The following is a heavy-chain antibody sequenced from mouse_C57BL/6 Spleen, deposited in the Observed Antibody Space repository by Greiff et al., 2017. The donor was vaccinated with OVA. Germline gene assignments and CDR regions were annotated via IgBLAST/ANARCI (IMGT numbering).Heavy chain of an antibody. Sequence: VQLQQSGAELVKPGASVKLSCKASGYTFTSYWMHWVKQRPGQGLEWIGMIHPNSGSTNYNEKFKSKATLTVDKSSSTAYMQLSSLTSEDSAVYYCARSDAKSAMDYWGQGTSVTVSS. D-gene: IGHD6-1*01. J-gene: IGHJ4*01. CDR2: IHPNSGST. V-gene: IGHV1-64*01. CDR1: GYTFTSYW. CDR3: ARSDAKSAMDY.